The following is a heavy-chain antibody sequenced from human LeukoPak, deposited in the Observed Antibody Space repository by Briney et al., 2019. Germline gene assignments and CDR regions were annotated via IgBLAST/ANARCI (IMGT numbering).Heavy chain of an antibody. CDR2: IDTTTGNP. CDR1: GYPFSAHF. Sequence: ASVKVSCKASGYPFSAHFLNWVRQAPGQGLEWMGNIDTTTGNPRYAQDFTGRFVFSLDTSVSTAYLQITSLKADDTAAYYCVGGTPTPGMDSWGQGTQVTVSS. CDR3: VGGTPTPGMDS. V-gene: IGHV7-4-1*02. J-gene: IGHJ4*02. D-gene: IGHD1-1*01.